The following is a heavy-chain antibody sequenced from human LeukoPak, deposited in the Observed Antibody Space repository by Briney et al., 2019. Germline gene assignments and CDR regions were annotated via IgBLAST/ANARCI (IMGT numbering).Heavy chain of an antibody. CDR2: VSGTTGNT. V-gene: IGHV3-23*01. CDR1: GFTFRNYA. J-gene: IGHJ4*02. CDR3: ATPAYRDRGGFEY. D-gene: IGHD1-26*01. Sequence: PGGSLRLSCSASGFTFRNYAMSWVRQAPGKGLAWVSAVSGTTGNTYYADSVKGRFTISRDNSKNTVYLQMDSLRVDDTAVYYCATPAYRDRGGFEYWGQGTLVTVSS.